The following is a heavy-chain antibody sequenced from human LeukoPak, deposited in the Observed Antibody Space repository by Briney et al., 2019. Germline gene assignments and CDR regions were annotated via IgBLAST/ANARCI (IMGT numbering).Heavy chain of an antibody. V-gene: IGHV3-21*05. Sequence: GGSLRLSCAASGFTFSSYEMNWVRQAPGKGLEGVSYISSSSSYIYYADSMKGRFTISRDNAKNSLYLQMNSLRAEDTAVYFCARGIYTSSPRTPKNFFDYWGQGTLVTVS. D-gene: IGHD2-2*02. CDR2: ISSSSSYI. CDR1: GFTFSSYE. J-gene: IGHJ4*02. CDR3: ARGIYTSSPRTPKNFFDY.